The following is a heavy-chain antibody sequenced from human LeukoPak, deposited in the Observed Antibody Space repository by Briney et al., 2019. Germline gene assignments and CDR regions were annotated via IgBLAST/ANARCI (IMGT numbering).Heavy chain of an antibody. Sequence: GESLRLSCTASGFTFSSYAMTWVRQAPGKGLEWVSGISISGASTYYADSVKGRFTISGDNSKNTLYLQMNSLRAEDTAVYYCAKVIDSYGQGDIWGQGTMVTVSS. CDR2: ISISGAST. D-gene: IGHD5-18*01. CDR3: AKVIDSYGQGDI. CDR1: GFTFSSYA. V-gene: IGHV3-23*01. J-gene: IGHJ3*02.